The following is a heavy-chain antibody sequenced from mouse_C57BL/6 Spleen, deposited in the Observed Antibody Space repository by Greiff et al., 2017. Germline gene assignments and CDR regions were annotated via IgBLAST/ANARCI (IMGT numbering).Heavy chain of an antibody. V-gene: IGHV5-4*01. Sequence: EVKLVESGGGLVKPGGSLKLSCAASGFTFSSYAMSWVRQTPEKRLEWVATISDGGSYTYYPDNVKGRFTISRDNAKNNLYLQMSHLKSEDTAMYYCARENWGLDYWGQGTTLTVSS. CDR3: ARENWGLDY. CDR2: ISDGGSYT. CDR1: GFTFSSYA. J-gene: IGHJ2*01. D-gene: IGHD4-1*01.